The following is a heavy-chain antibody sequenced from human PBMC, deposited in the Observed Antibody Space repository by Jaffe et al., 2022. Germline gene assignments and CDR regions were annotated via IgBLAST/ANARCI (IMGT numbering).Heavy chain of an antibody. CDR2: INHSGST. J-gene: IGHJ5*02. CDR3: ARDVGTKYCSSTSCYSRSPNWFDP. CDR1: GGSFSGYY. Sequence: QVQLQQWGAGLLKPSETLSLTCAVYGGSFSGYYWSWIRQPPGKGLEWIGEINHSGSTNYNPSLKSRVTISVDTSKNQFSLKLSSVTAADTAVYYCARDVGTKYCSSTSCYSRSPNWFDPWGQGTLVTVSS. D-gene: IGHD2-2*01. V-gene: IGHV4-34*01.